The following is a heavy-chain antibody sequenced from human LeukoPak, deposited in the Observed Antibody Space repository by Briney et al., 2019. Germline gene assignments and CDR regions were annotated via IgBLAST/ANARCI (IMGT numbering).Heavy chain of an antibody. CDR1: SGSISSSSYY. Sequence: PSETLSLACTISSGSISSSSYYWGWIRQPPGKGLEWIADIYYSGSTYYNPSLESRVSISIDTSNNHFSLRLSSVTAADTALYYCARRRYYDSTGYLDWGQGTLVTVSS. J-gene: IGHJ1*01. V-gene: IGHV4-39*02. D-gene: IGHD3-22*01. CDR2: IYYSGST. CDR3: ARRRYYDSTGYLD.